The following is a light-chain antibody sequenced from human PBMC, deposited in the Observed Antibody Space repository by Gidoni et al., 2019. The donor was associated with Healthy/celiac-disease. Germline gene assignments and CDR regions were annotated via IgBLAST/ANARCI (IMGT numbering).Light chain of an antibody. CDR2: AAS. Sequence: DILMTPSSSSPSASVGERVTITCRASQRISSYLNWYQQKPGNAPKLLIYAASSLQSGVPSRFSGSGSGTDFTLTISSLQPEDFATYYCQQSYSTPITFGQGTRLEIK. V-gene: IGKV1-39*01. CDR3: QQSYSTPIT. J-gene: IGKJ5*01. CDR1: QRISSY.